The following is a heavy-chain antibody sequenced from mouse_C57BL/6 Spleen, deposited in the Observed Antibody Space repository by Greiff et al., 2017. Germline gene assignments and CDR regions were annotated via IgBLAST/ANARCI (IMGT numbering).Heavy chain of an antibody. Sequence: VQLQQSGAELVRPGTSVKVSCKASGYAFTNYLIEWVKQRPGQGLEWIGVINPGSGGTNYNEKFKGKATLTADKSSSTAYMQLSSLTSEDSAVYFCARAWNWEGHYGYWGHGTLVTVSA. D-gene: IGHD4-1*01. CDR1: GYAFTNYL. CDR3: ARAWNWEGHYGY. CDR2: INPGSGGT. J-gene: IGHJ3*01. V-gene: IGHV1-54*01.